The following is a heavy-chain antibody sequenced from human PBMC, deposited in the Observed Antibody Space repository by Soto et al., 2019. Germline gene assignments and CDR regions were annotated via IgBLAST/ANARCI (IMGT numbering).Heavy chain of an antibody. J-gene: IGHJ5*02. V-gene: IGHV4-59*01. CDR2: IDYSGST. Sequence: PSETLSLTCTFSGCSISTYYWSWIRQSPGKRLEWIGYIDYSGSTTYSPSLKSRITILLDTSNNQFSLKVTSVTAADTAVYYCARGFLWLDQWGQGTLVTVSS. CDR3: ARGFLWLDQ. CDR1: GCSISTYY.